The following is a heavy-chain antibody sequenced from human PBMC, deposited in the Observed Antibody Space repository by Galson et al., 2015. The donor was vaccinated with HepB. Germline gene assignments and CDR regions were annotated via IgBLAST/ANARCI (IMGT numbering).Heavy chain of an antibody. Sequence: SLRLSCAASGFTFSNAWMSWVRQAPGKGLEWVGRIKSKTDGGTTDYAAPVKGRFTISRDDSKNTLYLQMNSLKTEDTAVYYCSRYSYGYNYYYYGMDVWGQGTTVTVSS. CDR2: IKSKTDGGTT. D-gene: IGHD5-18*01. CDR3: SRYSYGYNYYYYGMDV. J-gene: IGHJ6*02. V-gene: IGHV3-15*01. CDR1: GFTFSNAW.